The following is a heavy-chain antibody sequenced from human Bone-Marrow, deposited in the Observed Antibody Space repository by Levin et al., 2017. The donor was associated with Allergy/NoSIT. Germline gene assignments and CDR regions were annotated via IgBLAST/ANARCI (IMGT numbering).Heavy chain of an antibody. CDR1: GYTFTSYG. V-gene: IGHV1-18*01. Sequence: GESLKISCKASGYTFTSYGISWVRQAPGQGLEWMGWISAYNGNTNYAQKLQGRVTMTTDTSTSTAYMELRSLRSDDTAVYYCARDGSGGSILAPTDYWGQGTLVTVSS. CDR3: ARDGSGGSILAPTDY. D-gene: IGHD4-23*01. J-gene: IGHJ4*02. CDR2: ISAYNGNT.